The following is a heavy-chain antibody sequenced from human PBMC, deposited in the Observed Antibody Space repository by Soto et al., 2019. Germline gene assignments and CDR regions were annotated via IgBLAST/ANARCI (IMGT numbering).Heavy chain of an antibody. J-gene: IGHJ1*01. V-gene: IGHV3-7*01. CDR3: AREPAVAGTYFQH. D-gene: IGHD6-19*01. CDR1: GFTFSSYW. Sequence: PGGCLRLSCAASGFTFSSYWMSWVRQAPGKGLEWVANIKQDGSEKYYVDSVKGRFTISRDNAKNSLYLQMNSLRAEDTAVYYCAREPAVAGTYFQHWGQGTLVTVSS. CDR2: IKQDGSEK.